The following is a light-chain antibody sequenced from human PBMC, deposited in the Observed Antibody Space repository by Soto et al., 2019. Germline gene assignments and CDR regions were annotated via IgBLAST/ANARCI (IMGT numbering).Light chain of an antibody. J-gene: IGLJ1*01. Sequence: QSALTQPASVSGSPGQSITISCTGTSSDIGGYNSVSWYQQHPGKAPKLVIYAVSNRPSGVPDRFSGSKSGNTASLTISGLQAEDEADYYCCSYAGSYTFGYVFGTGTKLTVL. CDR1: SSDIGGYNS. V-gene: IGLV2-11*01. CDR3: CSYAGSYTFGYV. CDR2: AVS.